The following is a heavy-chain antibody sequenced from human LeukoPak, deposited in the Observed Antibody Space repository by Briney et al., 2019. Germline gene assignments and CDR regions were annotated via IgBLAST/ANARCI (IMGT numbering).Heavy chain of an antibody. V-gene: IGHV3-30*03. D-gene: IGHD5-18*01. CDR2: ISYDGSNK. CDR1: GFTFSSYG. CDR3: AARGYSYWFDP. J-gene: IGHJ5*02. Sequence: GGSLRLSCAASGFTFSSYGMHWVRQAPGKGLEWVAVISYDGSNKYYADSVKGRFTISRDNSKNTLYLQMNSLRAEDTAVYYCAARGYSYWFDPWGQGTLVTVSS.